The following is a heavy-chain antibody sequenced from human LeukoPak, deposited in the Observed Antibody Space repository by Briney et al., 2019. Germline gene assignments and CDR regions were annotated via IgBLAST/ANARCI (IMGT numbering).Heavy chain of an antibody. V-gene: IGHV4-30-4*07. CDR3: ARHRRYYYGSGSYYWFDP. CDR1: GGSISRGGYS. CDR2: FYYSGST. Sequence: SETLSLTCAVSGGSISRGGYSWSWIRQPPGKGLEWIGYFYYSGSTYYNPSLKSRVTISVDTSKNQFSLKLSSVTAADTAVYYCARHRRYYYGSGSYYWFDPWGQGTLVTASS. J-gene: IGHJ5*02. D-gene: IGHD3-10*01.